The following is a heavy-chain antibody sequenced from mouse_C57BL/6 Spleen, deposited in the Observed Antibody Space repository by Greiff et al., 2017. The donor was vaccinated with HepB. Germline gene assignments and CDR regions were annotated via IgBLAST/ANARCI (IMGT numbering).Heavy chain of an antibody. CDR2: IHPNSGST. CDR1: GYTFTSYW. CDR3: ARSSLRLYFDY. V-gene: IGHV1-64*01. Sequence: QVQLQQPGAELVKPGASVKLSCKASGYTFTSYWMHWVKQRPGQGLEWIGMIHPNSGSTNYNEKFKSKATLTVDKSSSTAYMQLSSLTSEDSAVYYCARSSLRLYFDYWGQDTTLTVSS. J-gene: IGHJ2*01. D-gene: IGHD1-2*01.